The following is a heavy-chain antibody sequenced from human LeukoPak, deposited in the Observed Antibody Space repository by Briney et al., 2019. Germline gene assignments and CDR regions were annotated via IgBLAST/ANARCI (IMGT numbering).Heavy chain of an antibody. V-gene: IGHV1-8*01. CDR3: AREYSSSSFPSFDY. Sequence: GASVKVSCKASGYTFTSYDINWVRQATGQGLEWMGWMNPNSGNTGYAQKFQGRVTMTRDTSTSTVYMELSSLRSEDTAVYYCAREYSSSSFPSFDYWGQGTLVTVSS. D-gene: IGHD6-6*01. J-gene: IGHJ4*02. CDR2: MNPNSGNT. CDR1: GYTFTSYD.